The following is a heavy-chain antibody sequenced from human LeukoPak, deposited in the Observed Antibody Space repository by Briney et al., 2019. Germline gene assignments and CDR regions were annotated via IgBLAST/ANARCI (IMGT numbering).Heavy chain of an antibody. Sequence: GGSLRLSCAASGITFRRYVMSGVRQSRGRGLEGVSLISGSGGNTYYADSVKGRFTISRDNSKNTLYLQMNSLRAEDTAVYSCAKDPTDSSGYYLYYFDFWGQGTLVTVSS. CDR1: GITFRRYV. D-gene: IGHD3-22*01. V-gene: IGHV3-23*01. CDR2: ISGSGGNT. J-gene: IGHJ4*02. CDR3: AKDPTDSSGYYLYYFDF.